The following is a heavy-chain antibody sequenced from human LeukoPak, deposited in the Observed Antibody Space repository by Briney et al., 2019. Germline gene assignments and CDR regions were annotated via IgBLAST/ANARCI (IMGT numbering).Heavy chain of an antibody. D-gene: IGHD2-8*02. V-gene: IGHV5-51*01. CDR3: ARHPPTGSCARGLCYTGRFDY. CDR2: IFPDDSDT. J-gene: IGHJ4*02. Sequence: GESLKISCKGFGYDFSNNWIGWVRQMPGKGLEWMGIIFPDDSDTRYSPSFQGQVSISADKSISTAYLQWSSLKASDTAIYYCARHPPTGSCARGLCYTGRFDYWGQGTLVTVSS. CDR1: GYDFSNNW.